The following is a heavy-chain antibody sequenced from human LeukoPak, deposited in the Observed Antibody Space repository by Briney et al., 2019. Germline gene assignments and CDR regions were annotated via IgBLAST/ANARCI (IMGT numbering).Heavy chain of an antibody. V-gene: IGHV3-48*02. Sequence: GGSLRLSCAASGFTFNIYHMNWVRQAPGKGLEWPSSISSRSDTIYYADSVRGRFTLSRDNAENSLYLQMRSLTDEDTAVYYCAREWQYAPDYWGQGTLVTVSS. CDR1: GFTFNIYH. D-gene: IGHD2-2*01. CDR2: ISSRSDTI. CDR3: AREWQYAPDY. J-gene: IGHJ4*02.